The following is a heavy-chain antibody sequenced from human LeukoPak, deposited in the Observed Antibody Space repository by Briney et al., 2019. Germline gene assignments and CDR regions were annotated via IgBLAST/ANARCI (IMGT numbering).Heavy chain of an antibody. CDR1: GFTFDDYA. Sequence: PGGSLRLSCAASGFTFDDYAMSWVRQPPGKGLEWVSGIRRNGGITNYADSLKGRFTISRDNAKKSLYLQMNSLRADDTAFYYSARVDVVLAALDYWGQGTLVTVSS. V-gene: IGHV3-20*04. J-gene: IGHJ4*02. CDR2: IRRNGGIT. CDR3: ARVDVVLAALDY. D-gene: IGHD2-15*01.